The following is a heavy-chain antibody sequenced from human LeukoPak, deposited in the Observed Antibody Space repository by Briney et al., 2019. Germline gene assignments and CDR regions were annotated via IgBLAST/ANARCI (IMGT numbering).Heavy chain of an antibody. CDR2: INHSGST. CDR3: ARKAPLVEELSVTVYY. CDR1: GGSFSGYY. V-gene: IGHV4-34*01. J-gene: IGHJ4*02. Sequence: PSETLSLTCAVYGGSFSGYYWSWIRQPPGKGLEWIGEINHSGSTNYNPSLKSRVTISVDTSKNQFSLKLSSVTAADTAVYYCARKAPLVEELSVTVYYWGQGTLVTVSS. D-gene: IGHD3-10*01.